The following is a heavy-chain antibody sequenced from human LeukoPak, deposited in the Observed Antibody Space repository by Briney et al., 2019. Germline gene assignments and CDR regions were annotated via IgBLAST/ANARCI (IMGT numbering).Heavy chain of an antibody. J-gene: IGHJ4*02. CDR2: IYYSGST. V-gene: IGHV4-59*01. D-gene: IGHD6-19*01. Sequence: SETLSLTCTVSGGSISSYYWSWIRQPPGKGLEWIGYIYYSGSTNYNPSLKSRVTISVDTSKNQFSLKLSPVTAADTAVYYCARGQWLVAFDYWGQGTLVTVSS. CDR1: GGSISSYY. CDR3: ARGQWLVAFDY.